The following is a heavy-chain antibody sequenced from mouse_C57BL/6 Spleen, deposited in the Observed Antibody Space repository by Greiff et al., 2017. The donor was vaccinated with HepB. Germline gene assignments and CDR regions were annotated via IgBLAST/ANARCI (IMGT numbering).Heavy chain of an antibody. CDR2: IYPGDGDT. D-gene: IGHD2-4*01. CDR1: GYAFSSSW. Sequence: QVQLQQSGPELVKPGASVKISCKASGYAFSSSWMNWVKQRPGKGLEWIGRIYPGDGDTNYNGKFKGKATLTADKSSSTAYMQLSSLTSEDSAVYFCARSEGIYYDYDDYFDYWGQGTTLTVSS. CDR3: ARSEGIYYDYDDYFDY. V-gene: IGHV1-82*01. J-gene: IGHJ2*01.